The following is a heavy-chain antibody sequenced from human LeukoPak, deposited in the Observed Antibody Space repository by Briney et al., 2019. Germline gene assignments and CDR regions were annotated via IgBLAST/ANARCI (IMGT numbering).Heavy chain of an antibody. CDR3: ARTAARRFDY. CDR2: INPTGGST. D-gene: IGHD6-6*01. J-gene: IGHJ4*02. V-gene: IGHV1-46*01. CDR1: GYTLPSYF. Sequence: GASVKVSCKASGYTLPSYFMHWVRQAPGQGLEWMGIINPTGGSTTYAQKFQGRVTMTRDTSTSTVHMELSSLRSDDTAVYYCARTAARRFDYWGQGTLVTVSS.